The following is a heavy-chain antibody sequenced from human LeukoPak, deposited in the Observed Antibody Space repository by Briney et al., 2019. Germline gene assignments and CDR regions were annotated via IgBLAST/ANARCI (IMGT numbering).Heavy chain of an antibody. CDR3: ARPTGITWNYYLDS. J-gene: IGHJ4*02. CDR2: TSFDGGSK. D-gene: IGHD1-7*01. V-gene: IGHV3-30*03. Sequence: GSLRLSCAASGFPFITYGMHWVRQAPGKGXXXXXVTSFDGGSKYYAASVQGRFTISRDNSKNTLYLQMNSLRAEDTAVYYCARPTGITWNYYLDSWGQGTLVTVSS. CDR1: GFPFITYG.